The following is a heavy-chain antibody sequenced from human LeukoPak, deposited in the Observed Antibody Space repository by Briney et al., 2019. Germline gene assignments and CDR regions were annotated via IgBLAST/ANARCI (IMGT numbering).Heavy chain of an antibody. Sequence: GGSLRLSCAASGFTFSSYAMHWVRQAPCKGLEWVAVISYDGSNKYYADSVKGRFTISRDNSKNTLYLQMNSLRAEDTAVYYCARDLPICCDAFDIWGQGTMVTVSS. CDR3: ARDLPICCDAFDI. CDR2: ISYDGSNK. V-gene: IGHV3-30-3*01. CDR1: GFTFSSYA. J-gene: IGHJ3*02.